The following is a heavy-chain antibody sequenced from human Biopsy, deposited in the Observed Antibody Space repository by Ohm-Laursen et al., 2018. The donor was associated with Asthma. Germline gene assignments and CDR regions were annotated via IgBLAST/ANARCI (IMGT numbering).Heavy chain of an antibody. CDR2: FNPGNGNA. CDR1: GYSFATNA. J-gene: IGHJ3*01. V-gene: IGHV1-3*01. Sequence: SVKVSCKASGYSFATNAMHWVRQAPGQRPEWMGWFNPGNGNAKVSEKFQGRVSITRDTSASTAYMELRSLRSEDTATYYCARTYYDFLAGQVKDVFGVWGQGTMVTVSS. CDR3: ARTYYDFLAGQVKDVFGV. D-gene: IGHD3-9*01.